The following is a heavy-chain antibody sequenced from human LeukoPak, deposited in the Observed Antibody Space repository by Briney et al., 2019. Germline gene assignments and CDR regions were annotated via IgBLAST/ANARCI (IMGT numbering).Heavy chain of an antibody. Sequence: GGSLRLSCAASGFTSSSYWMSWVRQAPGKGLEWVANIKQDGSEKYYVDSVKGRFTISRDNAKNSLYLQMNSLRAEDTAVYYCARDRGTEADYWGQGTLVTVSS. CDR1: GFTSSSYW. CDR3: ARDRGTEADY. J-gene: IGHJ4*02. V-gene: IGHV3-7*01. D-gene: IGHD3-16*01. CDR2: IKQDGSEK.